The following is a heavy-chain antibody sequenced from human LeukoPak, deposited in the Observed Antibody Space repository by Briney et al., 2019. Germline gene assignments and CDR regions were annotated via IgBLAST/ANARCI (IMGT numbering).Heavy chain of an antibody. CDR3: ARAKPKNMVRGLIMRRESRYYFDY. V-gene: IGHV1-18*01. CDR1: GYTFTNYG. CDR2: ISTYNGHT. D-gene: IGHD3-10*01. Sequence: ASVKVSCKSSGYTFTNYGISWVRQAAGQGLEWMGWISTYNGHTNYAQKFQGRVSMTIDTSTSTAYMELRSLRSDDTAVYYCARAKPKNMVRGLIMRRESRYYFDYWGQGTLVTVSS. J-gene: IGHJ4*02.